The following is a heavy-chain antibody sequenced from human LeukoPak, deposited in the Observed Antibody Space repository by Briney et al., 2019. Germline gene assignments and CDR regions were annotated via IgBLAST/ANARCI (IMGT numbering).Heavy chain of an antibody. CDR2: INSDGSSI. J-gene: IGHJ4*02. V-gene: IGHV3-74*01. CDR3: VRGPYYYGSGD. Sequence: GGSLRLSCAASGFTLSNYWMHWVRQAPGKGLVWVSRINSDGSSITYADFVKGRFTISRDNAKNTLYLQMNSLRAEDTALYYCVRGPYYYGSGDWGQGTLVTVSS. D-gene: IGHD3-10*01. CDR1: GFTLSNYW.